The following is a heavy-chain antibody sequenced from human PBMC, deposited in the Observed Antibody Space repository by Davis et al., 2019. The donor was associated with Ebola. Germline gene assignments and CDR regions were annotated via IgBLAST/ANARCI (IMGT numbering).Heavy chain of an antibody. D-gene: IGHD6-13*01. CDR3: ARLKQQLVQNWYYYYGMDV. J-gene: IGHJ6*02. CDR1: GDSVSSNSAA. Sequence: SETLSLTCAISGDSVSSNSAAWNWIRQSPSRGLEWLGRTYYRSKWYNDYAVSVKSRITINPDTSKNQFSLQLNSVTPEDTAVYYCARLKQQLVQNWYYYYGMDVWGQGTTVTVSS. CDR2: TYYRSKWYN. V-gene: IGHV6-1*01.